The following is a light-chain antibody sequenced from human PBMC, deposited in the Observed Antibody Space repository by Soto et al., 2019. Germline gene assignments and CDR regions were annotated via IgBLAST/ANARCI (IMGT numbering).Light chain of an antibody. CDR2: LDS. CDR1: QSLLHSNGYNY. CDR3: MQALQAPRT. J-gene: IGKJ2*01. Sequence: DIVMTQSPLSLPVTPGEPASISCRSSQSLLHSNGYNYLDWYLQKPGQSPQLLISLDSNRASGVPDRFSGSGSGTDFTLKISRVEAEDVGVYYCMQALQAPRTLGQGTKLEIK. V-gene: IGKV2-28*01.